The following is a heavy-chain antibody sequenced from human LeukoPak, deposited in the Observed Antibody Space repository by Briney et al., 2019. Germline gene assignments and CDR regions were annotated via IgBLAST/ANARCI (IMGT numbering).Heavy chain of an antibody. CDR2: INHSGST. Sequence: TSETLSLTCAVYGGSFSGYYWSWIRQPPGKGLEWIGEINHSGSTNYNPSLKSRVTISVDTSKNQFSLKLSSVTAADTAVYYCARGSPYDSDSFDIWGQGTMVTVSS. V-gene: IGHV4-34*01. J-gene: IGHJ3*02. CDR1: GGSFSGYY. CDR3: ARGSPYDSDSFDI. D-gene: IGHD3-22*01.